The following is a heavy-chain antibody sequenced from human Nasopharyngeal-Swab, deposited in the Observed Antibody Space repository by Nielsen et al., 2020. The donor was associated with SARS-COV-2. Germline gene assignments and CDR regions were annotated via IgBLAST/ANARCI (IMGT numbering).Heavy chain of an antibody. Sequence: GESLKISCAASGFTFSNYWMSWVRQAPGKGLEWVANIKQDGSEIYHVDSLKGRFTISRDNAKNSLYLQMNSLRAEDTAVHYCARLKYDFWNGPPEDYWGQGTLVTVSS. J-gene: IGHJ4*02. CDR3: ARLKYDFWNGPPEDY. V-gene: IGHV3-7*01. CDR2: IKQDGSEI. CDR1: GFTFSNYW. D-gene: IGHD3-3*01.